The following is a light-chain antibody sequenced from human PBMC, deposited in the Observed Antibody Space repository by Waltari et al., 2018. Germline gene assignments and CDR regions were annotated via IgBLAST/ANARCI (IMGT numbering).Light chain of an antibody. CDR1: QSVLYTNNKNY. CDR2: WAS. V-gene: IGKV4-1*01. J-gene: IGKJ5*01. CDR3: QQFYTTPMT. Sequence: IVMTQSPASLAVSLGEMATIPCKSSQSVLYTNNKNYLGWYQQKPGQPPKLLIDWASTRESGVPDRFSGSGSGTDFTLTISSLQAEDVAVYYCQQFYTTPMTFGQGTRLEIK.